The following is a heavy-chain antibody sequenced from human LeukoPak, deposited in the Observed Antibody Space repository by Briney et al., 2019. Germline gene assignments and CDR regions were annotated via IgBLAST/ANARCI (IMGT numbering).Heavy chain of an antibody. CDR2: IYYSGST. CDR1: GGSISSYY. Sequence: SETLSLTCTVSGGSISSYYWSWIRQPPGKGLEWIGYIYYSGSTNYNHSLKSRVTISVDTSKNQFSLKLSSVTAADTAVYYCARHFSSRGGSFDYWGQGTLVTVSS. D-gene: IGHD3-10*01. CDR3: ARHFSSRGGSFDY. J-gene: IGHJ4*02. V-gene: IGHV4-59*08.